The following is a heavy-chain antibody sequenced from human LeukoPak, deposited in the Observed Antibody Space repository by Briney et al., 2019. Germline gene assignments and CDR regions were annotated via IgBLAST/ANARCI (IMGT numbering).Heavy chain of an antibody. CDR1: GGSISSSSYY. CDR2: MYYSGST. D-gene: IGHD3/OR15-3a*01. J-gene: IGHJ4*02. V-gene: IGHV4-39*01. CDR3: ASKSTAWTIDY. Sequence: SETLSLTCTVSGGSISSSSYYWGWIRQTPGKGLEWIGTMYYSGSTNYNPSLKSRVTLSIDTPKNQFSLRLSPVTAADTAVYYCASKSTAWTIDYWGQGTLVTVSS.